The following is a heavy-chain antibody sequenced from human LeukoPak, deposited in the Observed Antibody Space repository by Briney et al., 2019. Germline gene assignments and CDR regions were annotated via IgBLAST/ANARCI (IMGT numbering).Heavy chain of an antibody. CDR3: ARVGSNYGGLYYGMDV. D-gene: IGHD4-11*01. Sequence: ASVKVSCKASGYTFTSYDINWVRQATGQGLEWMGWMNPNSGNTGYAHTFQGRVTMTRNASISTAYMELSSLRSEDTAVHYCARVGSNYGGLYYGMDVGGQETTVTVS. V-gene: IGHV1-8*01. CDR2: MNPNSGNT. J-gene: IGHJ6*02. CDR1: GYTFTSYD.